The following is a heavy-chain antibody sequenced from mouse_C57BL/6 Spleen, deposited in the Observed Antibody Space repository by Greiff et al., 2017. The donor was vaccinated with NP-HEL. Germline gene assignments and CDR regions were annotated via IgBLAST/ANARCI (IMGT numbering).Heavy chain of an antibody. CDR3: ARDRLLLRLDY. J-gene: IGHJ4*01. Sequence: EVHLVESGGGLVKPGGSLKLSCAASGFTFSSYAMSWVRQTPEKRLEWVATISDGGSYTYYPDNVKGRFTISRDNAKNNLYLQMSHLKSEDTAMYYCARDRLLLRLDYWGQGTSVTVSS. D-gene: IGHD1-1*01. CDR2: ISDGGSYT. CDR1: GFTFSSYA. V-gene: IGHV5-4*01.